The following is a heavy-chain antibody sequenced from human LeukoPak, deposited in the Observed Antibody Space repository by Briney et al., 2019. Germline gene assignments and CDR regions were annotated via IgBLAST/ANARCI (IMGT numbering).Heavy chain of an antibody. Sequence: KPSETLSLTCTVSGGSISSSYYYWDWIRQPPGKGLEWIGSIYYSGSTYYNLSLKSRVTISVDTSKTQFSLNLSSVTAADTAVYYCARDGGGQVVPWGQGTLVTVSS. CDR1: GGSISSSYYY. CDR2: IYYSGST. D-gene: IGHD3-16*01. V-gene: IGHV4-39*07. J-gene: IGHJ5*02. CDR3: ARDGGGQVVP.